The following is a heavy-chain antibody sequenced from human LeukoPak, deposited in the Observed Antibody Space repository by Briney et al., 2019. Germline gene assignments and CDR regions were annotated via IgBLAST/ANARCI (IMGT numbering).Heavy chain of an antibody. CDR2: IYYSGST. J-gene: IGHJ6*03. Sequence: SETLSLTCTVSGGSISGSSYYWGWIRQPPGKGLEWIGSIYYSGSTYYNPSLKSRVTISVDTSKNQFSLKLSSVTAADTAVYYCARHVWNPKPVTIPMARYMDVWGKGTTVTVSS. CDR1: GGSISGSSYY. D-gene: IGHD4-17*01. CDR3: ARHVWNPKPVTIPMARYMDV. V-gene: IGHV4-39*01.